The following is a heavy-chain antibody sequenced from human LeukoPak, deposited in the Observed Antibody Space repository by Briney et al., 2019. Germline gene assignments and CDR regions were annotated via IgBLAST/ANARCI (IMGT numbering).Heavy chain of an antibody. CDR1: GFTLSTHW. Sequence: GSLRLSCAASGFTLSTHWMHWVRQAPGKGLVWVSRINGDGTTTSYSDSVKGRFTISRVNAKSTLYLEMDSLRAEDTAIYYCARRWYTGTYYYFDLWGQGTLVTVSS. D-gene: IGHD1-26*01. CDR3: ARRWYTGTYYYFDL. J-gene: IGHJ4*02. CDR2: INGDGTTT. V-gene: IGHV3-74*01.